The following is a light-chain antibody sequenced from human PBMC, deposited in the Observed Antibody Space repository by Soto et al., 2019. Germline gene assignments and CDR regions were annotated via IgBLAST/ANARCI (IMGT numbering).Light chain of an antibody. CDR1: SSDAGSYNL. Sequence: QSVLTQPASVSGSPGQSITISCTGTSSDAGSYNLVSWYQQHPGKAPKLMIYEDTKRPSGVSNRFSGSKSGNMASLTISGLQAEDEADYYCCSYAGSSTYVFGTGTKVTVL. CDR3: CSYAGSSTYV. J-gene: IGLJ1*01. V-gene: IGLV2-23*01. CDR2: EDT.